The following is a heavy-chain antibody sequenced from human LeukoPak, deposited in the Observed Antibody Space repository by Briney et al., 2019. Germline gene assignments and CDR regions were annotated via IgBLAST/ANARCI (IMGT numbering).Heavy chain of an antibody. CDR1: GFTFSSYE. Sequence: GGSLRLSCAASGFTFSSYEMNWVRQAPGKGLEWVSYISSSGSTIYYADSVKGRFTISRDNAKNSLYLQMNSLRAEDTAVYYCARGREWFGELYNWGQGTLVTVSS. CDR2: ISSSGSTI. D-gene: IGHD3-10*01. CDR3: ARGREWFGELYN. V-gene: IGHV3-48*03. J-gene: IGHJ4*02.